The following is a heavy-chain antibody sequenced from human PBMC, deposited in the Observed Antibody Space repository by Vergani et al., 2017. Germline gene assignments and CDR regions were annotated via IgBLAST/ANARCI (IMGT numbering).Heavy chain of an antibody. D-gene: IGHD6-13*01. CDR2: ISYDGSNK. V-gene: IGHV3-30*18. J-gene: IGHJ4*02. CDR1: GFTFSNYG. Sequence: QVQLVESGGGVVQPGRSLRLSCAASGFTFSNYGMPWVRQAPGQGLEWVAVISYDGSNKYYADSVKGRFTISRDNSKNTLYLQMNSLRAEDTAVYYCAKRGAAAVIYYFDYWGQGTLVTVSS. CDR3: AKRGAAAVIYYFDY.